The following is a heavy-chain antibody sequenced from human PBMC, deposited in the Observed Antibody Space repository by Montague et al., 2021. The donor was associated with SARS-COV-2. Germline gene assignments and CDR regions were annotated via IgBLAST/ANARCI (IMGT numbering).Heavy chain of an antibody. Sequence: SLRLSCAASGFTFSSYWMSWVRQAPVKGLEWVANIKQDGSEKYYXDSVKGRFTISRDNAKNSLYLQMNSLRPEDTAVYYCARIGGSSWYFDYWGQGTLVTVSS. CDR1: GFTFSSYW. D-gene: IGHD6-13*01. J-gene: IGHJ4*02. V-gene: IGHV3-7*01. CDR2: IKQDGSEK. CDR3: ARIGGSSWYFDY.